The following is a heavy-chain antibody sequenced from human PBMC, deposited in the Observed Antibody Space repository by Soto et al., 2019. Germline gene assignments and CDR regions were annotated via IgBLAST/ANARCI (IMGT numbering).Heavy chain of an antibody. V-gene: IGHV4-39*01. J-gene: IGHJ5*02. CDR3: ARHDGWFDP. CDR1: GDSMTSPPYY. CDR2: VYYSGAT. Sequence: LSLTCNVSGDSMTSPPYYWGWIRQPPGKGLEWIGTVYYSGATYYNPSLRGRLTVSADTSKNYFSLRLTSVTAADTAVYYCARHDGWFDPWGQGILVTVSS.